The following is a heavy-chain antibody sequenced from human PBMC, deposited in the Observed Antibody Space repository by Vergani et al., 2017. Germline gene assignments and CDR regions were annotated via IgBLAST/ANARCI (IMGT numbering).Heavy chain of an antibody. D-gene: IGHD3-10*01. CDR1: GFTFSSYG. J-gene: IGHJ4*02. CDR2: IWYDGSNK. CDR3: ARVSDGSVEWDY. Sequence: QVQLVESGGGVVQPGRSLRLSCAASGFTFSSYGMHWVRQAPGKGLEWVAVIWYDGSNKYYADSVKGRFTISRDNSKNTLYLRMNSLGAEDTAVYYCARVSDGSVEWDYWGQGTLVTVSS. V-gene: IGHV3-33*01.